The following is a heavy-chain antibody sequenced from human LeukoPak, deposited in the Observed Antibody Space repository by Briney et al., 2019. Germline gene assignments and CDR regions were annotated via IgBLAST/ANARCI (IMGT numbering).Heavy chain of an antibody. CDR2: ISGSGGST. V-gene: IGHV3-23*01. Sequence: GGSLRLSCAASGFTFSSYAMSWVRQAPGKGLEWVSAISGSGGSTYYADSVKGRFTISRDNAKNSLYLQMNSLRAEDTAVYYCASSSGWYKLDYWGQGTLVTVSS. CDR1: GFTFSSYA. CDR3: ASSSGWYKLDY. D-gene: IGHD6-19*01. J-gene: IGHJ4*02.